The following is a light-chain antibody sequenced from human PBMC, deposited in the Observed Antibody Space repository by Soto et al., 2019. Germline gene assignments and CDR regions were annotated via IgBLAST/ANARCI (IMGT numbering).Light chain of an antibody. Sequence: IVLTQSPDTLSLSLGERATLSCRASQSVGSYLGWYQQKAGQAPRLLMSDVSKRATGIPARFSGSGSGTDFTFSISSLEPEDAVVYCYQHRVTGVFFGGGTKVEIK. CDR3: QHRVTGVF. J-gene: IGKJ4*01. CDR2: DVS. V-gene: IGKV3-11*01. CDR1: QSVGSY.